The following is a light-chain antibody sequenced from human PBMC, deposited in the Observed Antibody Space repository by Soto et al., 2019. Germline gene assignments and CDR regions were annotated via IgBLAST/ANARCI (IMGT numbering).Light chain of an antibody. CDR2: GAS. CDR3: LHYGGSPLT. Sequence: EVAMAQTPVTLSVSPWERATLSCRASQRVNINLAWYQQKPGQAPRLLIYGASTRTTGIPDRFSGSGSGTDFTLTIGRLEPGDFAVYYCLHYGGSPLTFGQGTRLEIK. J-gene: IGKJ5*01. V-gene: IGKV3-20*01. CDR1: QRVNIN.